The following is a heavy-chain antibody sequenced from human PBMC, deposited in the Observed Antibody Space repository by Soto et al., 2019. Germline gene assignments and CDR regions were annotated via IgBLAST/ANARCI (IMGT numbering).Heavy chain of an antibody. D-gene: IGHD5-18*01. CDR3: ARLDTSHNFLDL. Sequence: GGSLRLSCTAPGFTLSNYWMYWVRQVPGKGWVWVSLINTDGTIANYADSVKGRFTISRDNAKNTVYLQLNSLGDEDTAVYRCARLDTSHNFLDLWGEGSLVTVSS. CDR2: INTDGTIA. J-gene: IGHJ4*02. CDR1: GFTLSNYW. V-gene: IGHV3-74*01.